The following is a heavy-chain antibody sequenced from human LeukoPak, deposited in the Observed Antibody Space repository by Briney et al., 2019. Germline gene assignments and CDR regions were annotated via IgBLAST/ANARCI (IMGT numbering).Heavy chain of an antibody. Sequence: KPSETLSLTCTVSGGSISSSSFYWDWIRQPPGKGLEWIRSVYYSGSTYYNPSLKSRLTLSVDTSKNQFSLKLSSVTAADTAVYYCARHADGSAFLVPFDYWGQGSLVTVPS. J-gene: IGHJ4*02. CDR2: VYYSGST. CDR3: ARHADGSAFLVPFDY. V-gene: IGHV4-39*01. D-gene: IGHD3-22*01. CDR1: GGSISSSSFY.